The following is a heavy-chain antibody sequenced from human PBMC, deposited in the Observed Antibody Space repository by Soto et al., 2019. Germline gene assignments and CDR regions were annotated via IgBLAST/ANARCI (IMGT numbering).Heavy chain of an antibody. V-gene: IGHV2-5*02. CDR3: AHRPRGYSYYFDY. CDR2: LYWDDDK. Sequence: QITFKESGPTLVKPTQTLTLTCTFSGFSLSTRGVGVGWIRQPPGKALEWLALLYWDDDKGYSPSLKSRLNITKDTSKNQVVLTVTNMDPVDTATYYCAHRPRGYSYYFDYWRQGTLVTVSS. CDR1: GFSLSTRGVG. J-gene: IGHJ4*02. D-gene: IGHD5-18*01.